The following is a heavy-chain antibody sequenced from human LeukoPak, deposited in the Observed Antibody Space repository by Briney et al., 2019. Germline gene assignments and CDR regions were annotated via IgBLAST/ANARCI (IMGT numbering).Heavy chain of an antibody. J-gene: IGHJ6*02. CDR1: GYTFTGYY. Sequence: ASVKVSCKASGYTFTGYYIHRVRQAPGQGPEWMAWINPKSGGTRYAQKFQGRVTMTRDTSTSTAYMELRSLRSDDTAVYYCARDNHYDILTGRPIYYYYGMDVWGQGTTVTVSS. CDR2: INPKSGGT. D-gene: IGHD3-9*01. CDR3: ARDNHYDILTGRPIYYYYGMDV. V-gene: IGHV1-2*02.